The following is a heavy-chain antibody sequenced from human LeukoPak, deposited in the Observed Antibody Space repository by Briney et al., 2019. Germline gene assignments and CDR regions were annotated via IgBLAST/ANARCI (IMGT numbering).Heavy chain of an antibody. Sequence: ASVKVSCKASGYTFTSYGISWVRQAPGQGLEWMGWISAYNGNTNYAQKLQGRVTMTTDTSTSTAYMELRSLRSGDTAVYYCARDPNYYGSGSYYISYWGQGTLVTVSS. D-gene: IGHD3-10*01. CDR1: GYTFTSYG. J-gene: IGHJ4*02. CDR2: ISAYNGNT. V-gene: IGHV1-18*01. CDR3: ARDPNYYGSGSYYISY.